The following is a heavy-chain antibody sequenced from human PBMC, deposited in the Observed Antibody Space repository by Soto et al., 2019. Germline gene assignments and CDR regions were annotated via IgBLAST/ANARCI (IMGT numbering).Heavy chain of an antibody. J-gene: IGHJ4*02. CDR1: GYTFTSYG. Sequence: ASVKVSCKASGYTFTSYGISWVRQAPGQGLEWMGWISAYNGNTNYAQKLQGRVTMTTDTSTSTAYMELRSLRSDDTAVYYCATLWSGYYDFAYWGQGTLVTVSS. V-gene: IGHV1-18*01. CDR2: ISAYNGNT. CDR3: ATLWSGYYDFAY. D-gene: IGHD3-3*01.